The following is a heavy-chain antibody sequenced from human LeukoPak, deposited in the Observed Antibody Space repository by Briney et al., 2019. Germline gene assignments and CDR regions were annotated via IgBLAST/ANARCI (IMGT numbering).Heavy chain of an antibody. J-gene: IGHJ4*02. D-gene: IGHD3-22*01. CDR2: ISTFNGNT. CDR3: ARNHYDSSGYHGRHLDF. V-gene: IGHV1-18*01. CDR1: GYTFTNYG. Sequence: GASVKVSCKASGYTFTNYGITWVRQAPGQGLEWMGWISTFNGNTNFAQNLQGRVTMTTDTSTSTAYMELGSLTSDDTAVFYCARNHYDSSGYHGRHLDFWGQGTLVTVSS.